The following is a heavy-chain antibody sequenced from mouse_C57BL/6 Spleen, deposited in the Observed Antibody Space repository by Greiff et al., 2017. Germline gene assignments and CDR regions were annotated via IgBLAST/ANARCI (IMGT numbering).Heavy chain of an antibody. CDR3: ARDLGTGAMDY. D-gene: IGHD2-14*01. CDR1: GISITTGNYR. J-gene: IGHJ4*01. Sequence: EVKLQESGPGLVKPSQTVFLTCTVTGISITTGNYRWSWIRQFPGNKLEWIGYIYYSGTITSNPSLTSRTTITRDTPKNQFFLEMNSLTAEDTATYYCARDLGTGAMDYWGQGTSGTVSS. V-gene: IGHV3-5*01. CDR2: IYYSGTI.